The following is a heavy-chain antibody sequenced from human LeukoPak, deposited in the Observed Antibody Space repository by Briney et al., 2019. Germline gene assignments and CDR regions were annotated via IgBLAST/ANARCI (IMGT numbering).Heavy chain of an antibody. Sequence: GGSLRLSCAASGFTFSSYSMNWVRQAPGKGLEWVSSISSSSSYIYYADSVKGRFTISRDNAKSSLYLQMNSLRDEDTAVYYCARAEEQRWGYVDYWGQGTLVTVSS. V-gene: IGHV3-21*06. CDR3: ARAEEQRWGYVDY. CDR1: GFTFSSYS. J-gene: IGHJ4*02. CDR2: ISSSSSYI. D-gene: IGHD5-24*01.